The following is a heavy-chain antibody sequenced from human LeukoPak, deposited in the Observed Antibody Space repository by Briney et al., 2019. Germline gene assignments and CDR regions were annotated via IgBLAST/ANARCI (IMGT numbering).Heavy chain of an antibody. V-gene: IGHV1-69*04. CDR1: GGTFSSYA. CDR3: ARARGGSYFDY. J-gene: IGHJ4*02. CDR2: IIPIFGIA. D-gene: IGHD3-16*01. Sequence: SVMVSCKASGGTFSSYAISWVRQAPGQGLEWMGRIIPIFGIANYAQKFQGRVTITADKSTSTAYMELSSLRSEDTAVYYCARARGGSYFDYGGQGPLVTFSS.